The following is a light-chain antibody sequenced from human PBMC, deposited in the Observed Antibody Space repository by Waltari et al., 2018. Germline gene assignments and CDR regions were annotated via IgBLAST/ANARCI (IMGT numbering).Light chain of an antibody. CDR3: QQRSIWPPLT. CDR2: DAS. J-gene: IGKJ4*01. V-gene: IGKV3-11*01. CDR1: QGVRTY. Sequence: EIVLTQSPATLSLSPGERATLSCRASQGVRTYLAWYQQKPGQAPRLLLYDASTRATGVPARFSGSGSGTDFTLTISSLEPEDFAVYYCQQRSIWPPLTFGGGTKVEIK.